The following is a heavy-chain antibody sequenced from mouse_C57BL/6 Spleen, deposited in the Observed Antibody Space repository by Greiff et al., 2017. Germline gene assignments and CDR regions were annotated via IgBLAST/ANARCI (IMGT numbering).Heavy chain of an antibody. D-gene: IGHD1-1*01. CDR3: AIYIERYYSGSSYWSGDYAMDY. CDR2: IRNKANGYTT. V-gene: IGHV7-3*01. Sequence: EVKLVESGGGLVQPGGSLSLSCAASGFTFTDYYMSWVRQPPGKALEWLGFIRNKANGYTTEYSASVKGRFTISRDNSQSILYLTMNALRAEDSATYYCAIYIERYYSGSSYWSGDYAMDYWGQGTSVTVSS. CDR1: GFTFTDYY. J-gene: IGHJ4*01.